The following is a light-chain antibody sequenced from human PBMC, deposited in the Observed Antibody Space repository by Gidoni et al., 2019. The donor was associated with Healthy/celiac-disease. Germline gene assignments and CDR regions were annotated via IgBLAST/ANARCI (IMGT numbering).Light chain of an antibody. CDR3: AAWDDSLSGLV. V-gene: IGLV1-47*01. J-gene: IGLJ3*02. CDR1: SSNIGSNY. Sequence: QSVLTQPHSASGTPGQRVTISCSGSSSNIGSNYVYWYQQLPGTAPKLLIYGNNQRPSGVPDRFSGSKSGTSASLAISGLRSEDEADYYCAAWDDSLSGLVFGGGTKLTVL. CDR2: GNN.